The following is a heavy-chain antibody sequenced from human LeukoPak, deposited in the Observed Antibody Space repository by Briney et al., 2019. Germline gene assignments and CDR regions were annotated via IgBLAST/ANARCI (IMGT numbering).Heavy chain of an antibody. CDR3: AVGTGYYFDY. J-gene: IGHJ4*02. V-gene: IGHV1-69*05. CDR1: GGTFTSYA. Sequence: SVNVSCKASGGTFTSYAISWVRQAPGQGLEWMGGIIPIFGTANYAQKFQGTVTITTDESTSTAYMELSSLRSEDTAVYYCAVGTGYYFDYWGQGTLVTVSS. D-gene: IGHD1-1*01. CDR2: IIPIFGTA.